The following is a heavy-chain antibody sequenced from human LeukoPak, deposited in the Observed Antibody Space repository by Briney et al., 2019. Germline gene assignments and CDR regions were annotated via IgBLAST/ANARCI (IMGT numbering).Heavy chain of an antibody. Sequence: GGSLRLSCAASGFTFSSYTMNWVRQAPGKGLEWVSSISRSSSYIYYADSMKGRFTTSRDNAKNSLDLQMHGLRAEDTAVYYCARGSTVVRGVSPAGDYWGQGTLVTVSS. CDR1: GFTFSSYT. D-gene: IGHD3-10*01. CDR3: ARGSTVVRGVSPAGDY. CDR2: ISRSSSYI. V-gene: IGHV3-21*01. J-gene: IGHJ4*02.